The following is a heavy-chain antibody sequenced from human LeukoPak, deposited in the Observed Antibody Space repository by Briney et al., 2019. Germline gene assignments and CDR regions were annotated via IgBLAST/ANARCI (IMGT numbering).Heavy chain of an antibody. Sequence: ASVKVSCKTSGYSFTNYDINWVRQATGQGLERIGWMSPNSGKTGYAQKFQGRVTMTKNTSMSTAYIELSSLTSEDTAVYYCARGRESSKLTSGFQSFDWLSDSFDLWGQGTIVTVSS. CDR3: ARGRESSKLTSGFQSFDWLSDSFDL. CDR1: GYSFTNYD. J-gene: IGHJ3*01. D-gene: IGHD3-9*01. V-gene: IGHV1-8*01. CDR2: MSPNSGKT.